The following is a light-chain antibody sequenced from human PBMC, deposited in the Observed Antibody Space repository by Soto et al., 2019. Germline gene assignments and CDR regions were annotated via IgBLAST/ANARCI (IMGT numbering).Light chain of an antibody. J-gene: IGKJ4*01. V-gene: IGKV1-5*03. Sequence: DIQMTQSPSTLSASVGDRVTITCRASQSISNWMAWYQHKPGKAPKLLIYKASSLEGGVPSWCSGSGSGAAFTLTMSSLPPDDFATYYCPQYNSYPLTFGGGTKVEIK. CDR1: QSISNW. CDR2: KAS. CDR3: PQYNSYPLT.